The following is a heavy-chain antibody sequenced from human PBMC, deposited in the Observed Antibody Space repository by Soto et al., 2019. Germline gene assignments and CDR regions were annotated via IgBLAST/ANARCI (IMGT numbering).Heavy chain of an antibody. V-gene: IGHV4-59*01. CDR1: GGSISSYY. J-gene: IGHJ5*02. Sequence: SETLSLTCTVSGGSISSYYWSWIRQPPGKGLEWIGYVHYSDSINYNPSLKSRVIISVDTSKNQLSLKLSSVTAADTAVYYCARETYGDYVGYFDPWGQGIQVTVSS. CDR3: ARETYGDYVGYFDP. D-gene: IGHD4-17*01. CDR2: VHYSDSI.